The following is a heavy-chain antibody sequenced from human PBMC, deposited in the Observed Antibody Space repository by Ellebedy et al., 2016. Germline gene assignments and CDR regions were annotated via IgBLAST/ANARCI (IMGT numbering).Heavy chain of an antibody. V-gene: IGHV3-23*01. CDR1: GLNFNTFF. J-gene: IGHJ4*02. CDR2: ISPGSDIT. Sequence: GESLKISCTASGLNFNTFFMTWVRQAPGKGLEWVSTISPGSDITRLADSVKGRFTVSRDNSRNTFYLQMSNLRVEDTALYYCRQGHYADYWGQGTLVTVSS. CDR3: RQGHYADY.